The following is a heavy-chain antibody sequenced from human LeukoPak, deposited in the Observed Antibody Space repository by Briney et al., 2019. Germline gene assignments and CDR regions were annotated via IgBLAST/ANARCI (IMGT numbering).Heavy chain of an antibody. CDR2: IFHSGSA. Sequence: SGTLSLTCVVSGGSITSTHWWSWVRQSPGKGLEWIAEIFHSGSANYNPSLESRVTVSLDKSKNQLSLNLTSVTAADTAVYYCSRENGAFSPFGYWGQGTLVTVLS. CDR1: GGSITSTHW. CDR3: SRENGAFSPFGY. J-gene: IGHJ4*02. D-gene: IGHD2-8*01. V-gene: IGHV4-4*02.